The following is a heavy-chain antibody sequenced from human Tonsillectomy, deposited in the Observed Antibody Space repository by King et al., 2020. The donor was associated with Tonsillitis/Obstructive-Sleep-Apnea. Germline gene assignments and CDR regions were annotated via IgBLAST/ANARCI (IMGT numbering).Heavy chain of an antibody. J-gene: IGHJ5*02. CDR3: ARGAGAVIAAAGSVWFDP. CDR2: INHSGST. Sequence: VQLQQWGAGLLKPSETLSLTCAVYGGSFSGYYWSWIRQPPGKGLEWIGEINHSGSTNYNPSLKSRVTISVDTSKNQFSLKLSSVTAADTAVYYCARGAGAVIAAAGSVWFDPWGQGTLVTVSS. V-gene: IGHV4-34*01. CDR1: GGSFSGYY. D-gene: IGHD6-13*01.